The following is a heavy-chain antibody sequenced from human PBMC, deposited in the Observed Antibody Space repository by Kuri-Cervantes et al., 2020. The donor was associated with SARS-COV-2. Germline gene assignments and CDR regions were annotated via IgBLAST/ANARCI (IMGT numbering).Heavy chain of an antibody. CDR1: GGSISSHY. CDR3: ASGYDFWTDY. J-gene: IGHJ4*02. Sequence: SETLSLTCTVSGGSISSHYWSWIRQPPGKGLEWIGYIYYSGSTYYNPSLKSRVTISVDTSKNQFSLKLSSVTAADTAVYYCASGYDFWTDYWGQGTLVTVSS. V-gene: IGHV4-59*08. CDR2: IYYSGST. D-gene: IGHD3-3*01.